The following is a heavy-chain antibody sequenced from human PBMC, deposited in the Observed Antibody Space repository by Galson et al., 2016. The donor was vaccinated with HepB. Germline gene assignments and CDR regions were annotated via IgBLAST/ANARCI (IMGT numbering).Heavy chain of an antibody. J-gene: IGHJ5*02. Sequence: SLRLSCATSGFTFSYYYMSWIRQAPGKGLEWVSYISGDGRTINYADSVKGRFTISRDNAKNSLYLHMNSLTGEDVAVYYCARMFPLYSSGWYVRGDGWFDAWGQGILVTVSS. D-gene: IGHD6-19*01. V-gene: IGHV3-11*01. CDR1: GFTFSYYY. CDR2: ISGDGRTI. CDR3: ARMFPLYSSGWYVRGDGWFDA.